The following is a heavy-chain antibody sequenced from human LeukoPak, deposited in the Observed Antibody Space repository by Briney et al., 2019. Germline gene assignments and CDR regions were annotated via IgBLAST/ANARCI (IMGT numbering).Heavy chain of an antibody. D-gene: IGHD2-15*01. V-gene: IGHV5-51*01. CDR2: IYPGDSDT. CDR1: GYSFTSYW. J-gene: IGHJ3*02. CDR3: ARRIGYDGFDI. Sequence: GDSLKISCKGSGYSFTSYWIGWVRQMPGKGLEWLGIIYPGDSDTRYSPSFQGQVTFSADKSISTAYLQWSSLKASDTAMYYCARRIGYDGFDIWGQGTMVTVSS.